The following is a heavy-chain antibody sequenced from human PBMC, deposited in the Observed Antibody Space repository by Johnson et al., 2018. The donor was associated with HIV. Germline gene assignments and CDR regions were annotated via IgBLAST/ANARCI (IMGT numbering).Heavy chain of an antibody. D-gene: IGHD3-22*01. V-gene: IGHV3-7*01. CDR3: ATHGLFDAFDI. J-gene: IGHJ3*02. Sequence: VQLVESGGGLVKPGGSLRLSCVVSGFTFSDYYMSWVRQAPGKGLEWVANIKQDGSEKYYVDSVKGRFTISRDNAKNSLYLQMNSLRAEDTAVYYCATHGLFDAFDIWGQGTMVTVSS. CDR2: IKQDGSEK. CDR1: GFTFSDYY.